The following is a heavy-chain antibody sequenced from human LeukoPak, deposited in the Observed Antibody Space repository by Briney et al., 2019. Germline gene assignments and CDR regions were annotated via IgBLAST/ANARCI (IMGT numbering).Heavy chain of an antibody. D-gene: IGHD1-26*01. CDR3: ARFGGSYYRAFDI. Sequence: ASVKVSCKASGYTFTGYYMHWVRQAPGQGLEWMGWINPNSGGTNYAQKFQGRVTMTRDTSISTAYMELSRLRSDDTAVYYCARFGGSYYRAFDIWGQGTMVTVSS. J-gene: IGHJ3*02. CDR2: INPNSGGT. V-gene: IGHV1-2*02. CDR1: GYTFTGYY.